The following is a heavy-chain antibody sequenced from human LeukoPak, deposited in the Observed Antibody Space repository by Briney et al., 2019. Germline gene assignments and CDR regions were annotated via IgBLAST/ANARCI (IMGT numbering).Heavy chain of an antibody. CDR3: ARGDSSGYYDGEDAFDI. J-gene: IGHJ3*02. Sequence: ASVKVSCKASGYTFTSYYMHWVRQAPGQGLEWMGIINPSGGSTSYAQKFQGRVTMTRDTSTSPVYMELSSLRSEDTAVYYCARGDSSGYYDGEDAFDIWGQGTMVTVSS. CDR1: GYTFTSYY. D-gene: IGHD3-22*01. CDR2: INPSGGST. V-gene: IGHV1-46*01.